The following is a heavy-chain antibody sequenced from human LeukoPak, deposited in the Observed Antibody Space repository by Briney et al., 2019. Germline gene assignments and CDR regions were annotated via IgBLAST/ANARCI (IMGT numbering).Heavy chain of an antibody. V-gene: IGHV3-21*01. CDR2: ISSSSNYI. Sequence: GGSLRLSCAASGFTFSRYSMNWVRQAPGKGLEWVSSISSSSNYIYYADSLKVRFSISRDNARNSLFLQMNSLRAEDTAVYYCAGEGYGDYDGDYWGQGTPVTVSS. CDR1: GFTFSRYS. J-gene: IGHJ4*02. CDR3: AGEGYGDYDGDY. D-gene: IGHD4-17*01.